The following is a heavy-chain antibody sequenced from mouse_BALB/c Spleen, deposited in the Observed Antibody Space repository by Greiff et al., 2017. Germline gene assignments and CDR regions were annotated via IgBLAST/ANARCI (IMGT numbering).Heavy chain of an antibody. V-gene: IGHV1-7*01. CDR1: GYTFTSYW. J-gene: IGHJ4*01. Sequence: QVQLQQSGAELAKPGASVKMSCKASGYTFTSYWMHWVKQRPGQGLEWIGYINPSTGYTEYNQKFKDKATLTADKSSSTAYMQLSSLTSEDSAVYYCARPPYYRSYYYAMDYWGQGTSVTVSS. CDR2: INPSTGYT. D-gene: IGHD2-14*01. CDR3: ARPPYYRSYYYAMDY.